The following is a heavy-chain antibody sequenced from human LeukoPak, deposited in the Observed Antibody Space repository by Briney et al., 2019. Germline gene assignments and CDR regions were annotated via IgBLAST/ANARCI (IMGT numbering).Heavy chain of an antibody. Sequence: GGSLRLSCAASGFTFSSYSMNWVRQAPGKGLEWVSSISSSSSYIYYADSVKGRFTISRDNAKNSLYLQMNSLRAEDTAVYYCAKDERWLQPYFYYGMDVWGQGTTVTVSS. CDR1: GFTFSSYS. J-gene: IGHJ6*02. CDR3: AKDERWLQPYFYYGMDV. CDR2: ISSSSSYI. V-gene: IGHV3-21*01. D-gene: IGHD5-24*01.